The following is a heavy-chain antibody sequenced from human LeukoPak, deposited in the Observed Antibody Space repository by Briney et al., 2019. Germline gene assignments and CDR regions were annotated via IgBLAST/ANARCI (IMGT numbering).Heavy chain of an antibody. CDR1: GGSFSGYY. CDR3: ASGYYDSSGYYLPVLFDY. J-gene: IGHJ4*02. Sequence: SETLSLTCAVYGGSFSGYYWSWIRQPPGKGLEWIGEINHSGSTNYNPSLKSRVTISVDTSKNQFSLKLSSVTAADTAVYYCASGYYDSSGYYLPVLFDYWGQGTLVTVSS. V-gene: IGHV4-34*01. D-gene: IGHD3-22*01. CDR2: INHSGST.